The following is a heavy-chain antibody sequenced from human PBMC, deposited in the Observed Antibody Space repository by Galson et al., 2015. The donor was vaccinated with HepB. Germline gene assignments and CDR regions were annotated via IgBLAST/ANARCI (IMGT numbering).Heavy chain of an antibody. D-gene: IGHD3-22*01. CDR1: GGAFDKYN. CDR2: IIPVLDIT. Sequence: SVKVSCKASGGAFDKYNFNWVRQAPGQGLEWMGKIIPVLDITKYAQKFQGRVTITADTSTSTAYMELRSVRSYDTALYYCARSHYYDSSPFDSWGQGTLVTVAS. V-gene: IGHV1-69*02. CDR3: ARSHYYDSSPFDS. J-gene: IGHJ4*02.